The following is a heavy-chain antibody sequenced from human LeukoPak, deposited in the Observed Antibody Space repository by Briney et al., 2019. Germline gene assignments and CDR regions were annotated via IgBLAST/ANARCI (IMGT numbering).Heavy chain of an antibody. V-gene: IGHV3-23*01. CDR2: ISGSGGST. J-gene: IGHJ4*02. CDR1: GFTFSSYA. CDR3: AKFAMIVVVTHFDY. Sequence: AGSLRLSCAASGFTFSSYAMSWVRQATGKGLEWVSAISGSGGSTYYADSVKGRFTISRDNSKNTLYLQMNSLRAEDTAVYYCAKFAMIVVVTHFDYWGQGTLVTVSS. D-gene: IGHD3-22*01.